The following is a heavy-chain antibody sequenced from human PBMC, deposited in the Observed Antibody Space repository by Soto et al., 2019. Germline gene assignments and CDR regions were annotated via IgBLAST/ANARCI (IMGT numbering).Heavy chain of an antibody. CDR2: IYHSGST. CDR1: GGSISGINW. J-gene: IGHJ6*02. CDR3: ARFGGGINV. V-gene: IGHV4-4*02. D-gene: IGHD3-10*01. Sequence: QVQLQESGPGLVKPSGTLSLTCAVSGGSISGINWWYWVRQPPGKGLEWIGEIYHSGSTHYNPSLKSRVTMSVDNSKHQFSLNLNSVTAADTAVYYCARFGGGINVWGQGNTVTVSS.